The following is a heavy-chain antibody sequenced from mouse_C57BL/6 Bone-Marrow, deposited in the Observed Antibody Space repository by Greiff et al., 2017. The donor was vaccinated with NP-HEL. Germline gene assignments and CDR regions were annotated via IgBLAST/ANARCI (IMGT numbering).Heavy chain of an antibody. CDR3: ARKAPYDYWYFDV. CDR2: ILPSIGRT. D-gene: IGHD2-3*01. CDR1: DSEVFPIAY. J-gene: IGHJ1*03. Sequence: QVQLKQSGSELRSPGSSVKLSCKDFDSEVFPIAYMSWVRQKPGHGFEWIGGILPSIGRTIYGEKFEDKATLDADTLSNTAYLELNSLTSEDSAIYYCARKAPYDYWYFDVWGTGTTVTVSS. V-gene: IGHV15-2*01.